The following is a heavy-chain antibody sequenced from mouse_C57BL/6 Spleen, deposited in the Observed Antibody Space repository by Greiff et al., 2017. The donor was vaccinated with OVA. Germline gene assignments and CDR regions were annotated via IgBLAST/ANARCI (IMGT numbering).Heavy chain of an antibody. CDR1: GFNIKDDY. D-gene: IGHD1-1*01. Sequence: VQLKESGAELVRPGASVKLSCTASGFNIKDDYMHWVKQRPEQGLEWIGWIDPEHGDTEYASKFQGKATITADTSSNTAYLQLSSLTSEDTAVYYCTFITTVVATYYFDYWGQGTTLTVSS. J-gene: IGHJ2*01. CDR3: TFITTVVATYYFDY. CDR2: IDPEHGDT. V-gene: IGHV14-4*01.